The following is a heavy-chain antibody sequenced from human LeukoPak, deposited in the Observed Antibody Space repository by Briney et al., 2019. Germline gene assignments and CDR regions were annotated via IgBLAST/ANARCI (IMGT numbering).Heavy chain of an antibody. CDR1: GFTVSGNY. J-gene: IGHJ4*02. CDR2: IRIDGVT. Sequence: GGSLRLSCAASGFTVSGNYMSWVRQAPGKGLEWVAGIRIDGVTDFTDPVKGRFTISRDNSKNTLYLQMRSLRAEDTAVYSCAKEGGLGYCSLTTCALAHWGQGTPVTVSS. V-gene: IGHV3-53*01. CDR3: AKEGGLGYCSLTTCALAH. D-gene: IGHD2-15*01.